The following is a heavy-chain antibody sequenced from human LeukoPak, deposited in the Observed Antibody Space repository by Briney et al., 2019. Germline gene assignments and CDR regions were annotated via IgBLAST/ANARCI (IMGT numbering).Heavy chain of an antibody. V-gene: IGHV1-18*03. D-gene: IGHD5-18*01. Sequence: ASVKVSCKASGYTFTSYGISWVRQAPGQGLEWMGWISAYNGNTNYAQKLQGRVTMTTDTSTSTAYMELRSLRSDDMAVYYCARDRTAMVWFDYWGQGTLVTVSS. CDR2: ISAYNGNT. CDR1: GYTFTSYG. J-gene: IGHJ4*02. CDR3: ARDRTAMVWFDY.